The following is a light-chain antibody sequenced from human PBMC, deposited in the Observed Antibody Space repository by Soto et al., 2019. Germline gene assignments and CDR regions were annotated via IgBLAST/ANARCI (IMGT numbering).Light chain of an antibody. V-gene: IGKV2-30*02. Sequence: DVVMTPSPLSLPVTLGQPASISCTSNQSLVHSDGIAYFSWFQQRPGRSPRRLIYKVSTRDSGVPARFSGSGSGTDFALKISRVEAEDVGVYYCMQGTHWPITFGQGTRLEIK. J-gene: IGKJ5*01. CDR3: MQGTHWPIT. CDR1: QSLVHSDGIAY. CDR2: KVS.